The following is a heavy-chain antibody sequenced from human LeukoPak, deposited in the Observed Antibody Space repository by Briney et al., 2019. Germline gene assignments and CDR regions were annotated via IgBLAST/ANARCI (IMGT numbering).Heavy chain of an antibody. D-gene: IGHD2-15*01. J-gene: IGHJ3*02. V-gene: IGHV3-74*01. CDR1: TITFSLYW. Sequence: GSLRLSCDASTITFSLYWMHWVRQAPGKGLVWVSRIKGDGSSTVYADSVKGRFTISRDNAKNSLYLQMNSLRAEDTALYYCAKDTFGGLYAFDIWGQGTMVTVSS. CDR2: IKGDGSST. CDR3: AKDTFGGLYAFDI.